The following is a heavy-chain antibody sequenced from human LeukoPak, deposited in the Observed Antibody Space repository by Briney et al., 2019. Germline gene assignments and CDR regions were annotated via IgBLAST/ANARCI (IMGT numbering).Heavy chain of an antibody. V-gene: IGHV3-7*01. D-gene: IGHD5-12*01. J-gene: IGHJ4*02. CDR2: IKQEGSEK. Sequence: GGSLRLSCAASGFTLSSYWMSWVRQAPGKGLEWVANIKQEGSEKYYVDSVKGRFTISRDNAKNSLYLQMNSLRAEDTAVYYCARGGGYAWDYWGQGTLVTVSS. CDR1: GFTLSSYW. CDR3: ARGGGYAWDY.